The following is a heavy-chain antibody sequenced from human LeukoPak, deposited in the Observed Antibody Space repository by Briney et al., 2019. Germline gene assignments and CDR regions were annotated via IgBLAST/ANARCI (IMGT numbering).Heavy chain of an antibody. D-gene: IGHD2-15*01. V-gene: IGHV3-30-3*01. CDR3: ARDLRWSHYWYFDL. J-gene: IGHJ2*01. CDR1: GFTFSSYA. CDR2: ISYDGSNK. Sequence: GGSLRLSCAASGFTFSSYAMHWVRQAPGKGLEWVAVISYDGSNKYYADSVKGRFTISRDNSKNTLYLQMNSLRAEDTAVFYCARDLRWSHYWYFDLWGRGTLVTVSS.